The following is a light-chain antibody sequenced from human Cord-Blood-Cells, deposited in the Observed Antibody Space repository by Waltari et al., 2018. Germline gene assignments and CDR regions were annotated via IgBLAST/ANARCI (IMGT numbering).Light chain of an antibody. CDR2: DVS. J-gene: IGLJ2*01. CDR3: SSYTSSSTLV. CDR1: SSDGGGYNY. Sequence: QAALTQPASVSGSPGQSLPLSCPGTSSDGGGYNYVPWYQQHPGKAPKLMIYDVSNRPSGVSNRFSGSKSGNTASLTISGLQAEDEADYYCSSYTSSSTLVFGGGTKLTVL. V-gene: IGLV2-14*01.